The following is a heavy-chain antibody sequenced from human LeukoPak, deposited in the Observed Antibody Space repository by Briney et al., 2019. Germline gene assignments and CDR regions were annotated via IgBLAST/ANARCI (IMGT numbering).Heavy chain of an antibody. J-gene: IGHJ4*01. D-gene: IGHD6-6*01. CDR2: ISGDGSVT. CDR3: ARYSSSSGGASYYLDY. Sequence: GGSLRLSCTDSGFTLRNYRMHLVRQVPGKRLVWVSRISGDGSVTNYADSVQGRFTISRHNAMNILYLRINNLRSEDTAVYYCARYSSSSGGASYYLDYWGHGTLITVSS. CDR1: GFTLRNYR. V-gene: IGHV3-74*01.